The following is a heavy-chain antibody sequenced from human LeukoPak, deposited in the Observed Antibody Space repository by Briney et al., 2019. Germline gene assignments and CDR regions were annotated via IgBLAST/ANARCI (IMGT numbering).Heavy chain of an antibody. V-gene: IGHV4-39*01. J-gene: IGHJ5*02. CDR1: GGSISNSSYY. CDR3: ARHVCSSTSCPFDP. D-gene: IGHD2-2*01. Sequence: PSETLSLTCTVSGGSISNSSYYWGWLRQPPGKGLEWIGSLYYSGYTFYNPSLKSRLIISVDTSKNQLSLKVTSVTAADTALYYCARHVCSSTSCPFDPWGQGTLVTVSS. CDR2: LYYSGYT.